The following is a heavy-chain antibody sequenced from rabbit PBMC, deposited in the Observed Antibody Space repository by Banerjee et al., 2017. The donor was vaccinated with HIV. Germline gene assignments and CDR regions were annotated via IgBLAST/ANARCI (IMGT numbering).Heavy chain of an antibody. CDR3: AINTPHYGVIGWNFNL. J-gene: IGHJ4*01. D-gene: IGHD2-1*01. CDR1: GFSFSNKYV. Sequence: QSLEESGGGLVKPGASLTLTCKASGFSFSNKYVMCWVRQAPGKGLEWIGCIYTSSGNTVYATWAKGRFTISKTSWTTVTLQMTSLTAADTATYFCAINTPHYGVIGWNFNLWGPGTLVTVS. CDR2: IYTSSGNT. V-gene: IGHV1S40*01.